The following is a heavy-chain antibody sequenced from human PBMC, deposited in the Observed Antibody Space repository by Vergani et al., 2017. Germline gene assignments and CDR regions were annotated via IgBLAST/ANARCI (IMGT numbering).Heavy chain of an antibody. Sequence: VQLVESGGGVVQPGRSLRLSCAASGFTFDDYAMYWVRQAPGKGLEWVSGISWNSGSIGYADSVKGRFTISRDNAKNSLYLQMNSLRAEDTAVYYCATSIAVDSSGYPRDYWGQGTLVTVSS. CDR2: ISWNSGSI. V-gene: IGHV3-9*01. J-gene: IGHJ4*02. D-gene: IGHD3-22*01. CDR3: ATSIAVDSSGYPRDY. CDR1: GFTFDDYA.